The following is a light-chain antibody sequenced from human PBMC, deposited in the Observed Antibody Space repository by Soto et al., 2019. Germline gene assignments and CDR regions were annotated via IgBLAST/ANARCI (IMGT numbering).Light chain of an antibody. CDR1: QGIGTY. J-gene: IGKJ1*01. V-gene: IGKV1-9*01. CDR2: KAS. Sequence: DIQLTQSPSFLSPSVGDRITITCRASQGIGTYLAWYQLKPGKAPKLLIYKASTLKSGVPSRFSGSRSGTDFTLTISSLQPEDFATYYCLLDFSYFWAFGQGTKVDIK. CDR3: LLDFSYFWA.